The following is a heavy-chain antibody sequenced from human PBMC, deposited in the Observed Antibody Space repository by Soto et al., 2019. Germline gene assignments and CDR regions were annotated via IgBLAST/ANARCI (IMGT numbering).Heavy chain of an antibody. CDR2: ISAYSVNT. CDR1: GYSFTTYG. V-gene: IGHV1-18*01. J-gene: IGHJ6*02. CDR3: AREGPAPYYYYGMDV. Sequence: QVQLVQSGGEVKKPGASVKVSCKTSGYSFTTYGISWVRQAPGQGLEGMGWISAYSVNTNYAQKLQDRVTMTTDTSTSTAYMELRSLSSDDTAVYYCAREGPAPYYYYGMDVWGHGSTVTVSS.